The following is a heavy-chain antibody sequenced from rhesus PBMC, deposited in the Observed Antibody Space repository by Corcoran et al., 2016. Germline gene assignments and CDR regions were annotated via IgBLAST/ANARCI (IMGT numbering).Heavy chain of an antibody. V-gene: IGHV1-111*02. CDR1: GYTFTAYY. J-gene: IGHJ4*01. Sequence: EVQLVQSGAEVKKPGASVKISCKASGYTFTAYYLHWVRPAPGKGLEWMGRVNPEDGEAIHGQKFQDRVTITADKSTDTSYMELSSLRSEDTAVYDCATGIGSVVDYWGQGVLVTVSS. CDR3: ATGIGSVVDY. CDR2: VNPEDGEA. D-gene: IGHD4-29*01.